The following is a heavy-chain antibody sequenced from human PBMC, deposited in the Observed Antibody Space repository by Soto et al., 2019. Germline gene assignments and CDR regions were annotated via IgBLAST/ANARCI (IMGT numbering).Heavy chain of an antibody. CDR3: ARGYSGYDYNFDY. D-gene: IGHD5-12*01. Sequence: SETLSLTCSVSGGSISGYYWSWIRQAPGKGLECLGYIFNSGSAYYNPSLGSRVTISIDTSKDEFSLTLSSVTAADTAVYFCARGYSGYDYNFDYWGQGVSVTVSS. CDR1: GGSISGYY. V-gene: IGHV4-59*12. CDR2: IFNSGSA. J-gene: IGHJ4*02.